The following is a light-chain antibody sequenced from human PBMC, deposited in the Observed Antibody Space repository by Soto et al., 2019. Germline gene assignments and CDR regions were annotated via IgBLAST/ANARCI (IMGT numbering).Light chain of an antibody. V-gene: IGKV1-39*01. J-gene: IGKJ1*01. CDR1: QSVFSY. CDR2: DIS. Sequence: QMTHPPTYLSSSVSDLGTSTFRASQSVFSYLHWYQQKPGRDPNLLIYDISTLQSAVSSRFSGSGSGTDFTLTISSLQHEDFATYYCQQSEYNPTFGQGTKVDIK. CDR3: QQSEYNPT.